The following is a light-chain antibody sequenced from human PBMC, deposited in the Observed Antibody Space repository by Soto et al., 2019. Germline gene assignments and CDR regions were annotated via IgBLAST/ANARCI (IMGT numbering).Light chain of an antibody. J-gene: IGKJ2*01. CDR1: QSISSK. Sequence: EIVMTQSPATLSVSPGERAALSCRASQSISSKLAWYQQRPGQAPRLLIDGASTRATGIPVRFSGSGSGTEFTLTISSPQSEDFAVYYCQHYDKWPYTFGQGTELEI. V-gene: IGKV3-15*01. CDR3: QHYDKWPYT. CDR2: GAS.